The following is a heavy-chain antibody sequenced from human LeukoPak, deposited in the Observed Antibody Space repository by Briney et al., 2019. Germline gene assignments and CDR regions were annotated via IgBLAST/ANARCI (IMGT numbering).Heavy chain of an antibody. D-gene: IGHD3-10*01. V-gene: IGHV3-23*01. CDR3: ATDYGSGSYHYYYYGMDV. CDR2: ISGSGGST. CDR1: GFTFSSYA. J-gene: IGHJ6*04. Sequence: GGSLRLSCAASGFTFSSYAMSWVRQAPGKGPEWVSAISGSGGSTYYADSVKGRFTISRDNSKNTLYLQMNSLRAEDTAVYYCATDYGSGSYHYYYYGMDVWGKGTTVTVSS.